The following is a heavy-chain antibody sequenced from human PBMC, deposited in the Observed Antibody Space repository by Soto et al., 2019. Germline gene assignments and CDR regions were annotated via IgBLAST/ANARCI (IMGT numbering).Heavy chain of an antibody. CDR2: ISGSDGDT. V-gene: IGHV3-23*01. J-gene: IGHJ4*02. CDR3: ARHLHYFDY. Sequence: EVQLLESGGGLVQPGGSLRLSCAASGFTFSTYAMTWVRQAPGKGLEWVSGISGSDGDTYYADSVKGRFTFSRDNSKDTLYLQMNSRRAEDTAVYYCARHLHYFDYWGQGTLVTVSS. CDR1: GFTFSTYA.